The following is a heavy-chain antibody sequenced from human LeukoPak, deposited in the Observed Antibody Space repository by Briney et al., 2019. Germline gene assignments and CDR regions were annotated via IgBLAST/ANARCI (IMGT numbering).Heavy chain of an antibody. CDR3: ARQLDHYDNIYYFGY. CDR1: GYFISSAYY. D-gene: IGHD3-22*01. J-gene: IGHJ4*02. V-gene: IGHV4-38-2*02. Sequence: SETLSLTCTVSGYFISSAYYWGWIRQPPGRGLEWIASIYHSGSTYYNPSLKSRVAISVDTSKNQFSLKLSSLTAADTAVYYCARQLDHYDNIYYFGYWGQGTLVTVSS. CDR2: IYHSGST.